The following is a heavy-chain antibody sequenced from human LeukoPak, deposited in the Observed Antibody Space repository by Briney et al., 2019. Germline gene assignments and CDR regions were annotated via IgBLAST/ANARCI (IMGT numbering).Heavy chain of an antibody. V-gene: IGHV3-53*01. D-gene: IGHD4-11*01. Sequence: GGSLRLSCAASGFTVSSNYMSWVRQAPGKGLEWVSVIYSGGSTYYADSVKGRFTISRDNSKNTLYLQMNSLRAEDTAVYYCAKVGVTAVTTSGWFDPWGQGTLVTVSS. CDR2: IYSGGST. J-gene: IGHJ5*02. CDR1: GFTVSSNY. CDR3: AKVGVTAVTTSGWFDP.